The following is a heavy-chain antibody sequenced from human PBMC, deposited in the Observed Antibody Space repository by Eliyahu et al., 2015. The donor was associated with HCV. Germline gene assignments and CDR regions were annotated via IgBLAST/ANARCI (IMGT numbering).Heavy chain of an antibody. J-gene: IGHJ6*02. V-gene: IGHV3-48*02. Sequence: EVQLVESGGGLVQPGGSLRLXCAAXXFTFSSYSXNWVRQAXGKGLDXVSYISETSSSIYYAGSVKGRFTISRDNAKNSLYLQMNTLRDEDTAVYYCARDSGTYARFSGMDVWGQGTTVTVSS. CDR3: ARDSGTYARFSGMDV. CDR1: XFTFSSYS. D-gene: IGHD1-26*01. CDR2: ISETSSSI.